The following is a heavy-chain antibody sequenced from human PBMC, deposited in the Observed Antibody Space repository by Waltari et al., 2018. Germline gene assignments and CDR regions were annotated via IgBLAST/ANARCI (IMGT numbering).Heavy chain of an antibody. V-gene: IGHV1-69-2*01. CDR2: VDPEDAET. CDR1: GYTFTDYY. D-gene: IGHD1-26*01. CDR3: ATVPVVGATEDY. Sequence: EVQLVESGAEMKEAAATVKSYGKGSGYTFTDYYMHWVQQAPGLGREWIGRVDPEDAETISAENFQGRVTITADTSTDTPYMELSSPRSKDTAVYDCATVPVVGATEDYWGQGTLVTVSS. J-gene: IGHJ4*02.